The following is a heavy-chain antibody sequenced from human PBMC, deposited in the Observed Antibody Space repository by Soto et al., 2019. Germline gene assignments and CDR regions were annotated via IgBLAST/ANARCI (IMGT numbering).Heavy chain of an antibody. CDR2: ISGSGGST. Sequence: GGSLRLSCAASGFTFSSYGMHWVRQAPGKGLEWVSAISGSGGSTYYADSVKGRFTISRDNSKNTLYLQMNSLRAEDTAVYYCAKAYSSSFFSWFDPWGQGTQVTVSS. CDR3: AKAYSSSFFSWFDP. J-gene: IGHJ5*02. CDR1: GFTFSSYG. V-gene: IGHV3-23*01. D-gene: IGHD6-13*01.